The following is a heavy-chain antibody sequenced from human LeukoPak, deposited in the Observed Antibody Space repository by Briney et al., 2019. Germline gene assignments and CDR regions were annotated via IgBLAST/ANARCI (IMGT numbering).Heavy chain of an antibody. Sequence: PSETLSLTRTVSGGSISSYYWSWIRQPPGKGLEWIGYIYYSVSTNYNPSLKSRVTISVDTYKNPFSLKLSSVTAADTAVYYCARARLRNYYYYGMDVWGQGTTVTVSS. J-gene: IGHJ6*02. CDR2: IYYSVST. CDR3: ARARLRNYYYYGMDV. V-gene: IGHV4-59*01. CDR1: GGSISSYY.